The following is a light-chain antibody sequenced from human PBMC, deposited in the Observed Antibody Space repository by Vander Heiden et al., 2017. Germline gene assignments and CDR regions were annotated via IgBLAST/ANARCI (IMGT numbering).Light chain of an antibody. Sequence: SYVLTQPPSVSVAPGQTAKITGGGKKLGSNSVHWYQQRPGQAPVLVVYDDSDRPSGIPERFSGSNSGNAATLTISRVEAGDEADYYCQVWDSTTDHHVFATGTKVTVL. V-gene: IGLV3-21*02. J-gene: IGLJ1*01. CDR3: QVWDSTTDHHV. CDR2: DDS. CDR1: KLGSNS.